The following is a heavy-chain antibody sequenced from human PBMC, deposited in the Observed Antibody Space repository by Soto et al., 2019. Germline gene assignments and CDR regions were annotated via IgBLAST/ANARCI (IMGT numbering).Heavy chain of an antibody. CDR1: GFTFISYA. CDR3: VKDVGASDFDY. CDR2: ISSNGGST. V-gene: IGHV3-64D*06. D-gene: IGHD1-26*01. J-gene: IGHJ4*02. Sequence: GGSLRLSCSASGFTFISYAMHWVRQAPGKGLEYVSAISSNGGSTYYADSVKGRFTISRDNSKNTLYLQMSSLRAEDTAVYYCVKDVGASDFDYWGQGTLVTVSS.